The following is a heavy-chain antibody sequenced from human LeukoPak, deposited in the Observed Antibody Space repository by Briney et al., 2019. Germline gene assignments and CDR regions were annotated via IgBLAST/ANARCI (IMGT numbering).Heavy chain of an antibody. CDR2: VWYDGSNK. J-gene: IGHJ4*02. D-gene: IGHD1-1*01. Sequence: GGSLRLSCAASGFSFSNYGMHWVRQAPGKGLEWVAVVWYDGSNKYYADSVKGRFTISRDNSKNTLYLQMDSLRVEDTAVYYCARDSSSGIFHKYWGQGTLVTVSS. CDR1: GFSFSNYG. V-gene: IGHV3-33*01. CDR3: ARDSSSGIFHKY.